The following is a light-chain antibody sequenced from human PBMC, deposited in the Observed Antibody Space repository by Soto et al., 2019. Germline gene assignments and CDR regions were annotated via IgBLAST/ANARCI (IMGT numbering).Light chain of an antibody. Sequence: EIVMTQSPATLSVSPGERATLSCRASQSVNIYLGWYQQKPGQAPRLLIFGASYRATGIPARFSGSGSGTEFNLTISSLQSEDFAVYFCQQYDDWLRLTFGGGTKVEIK. CDR3: QQYDDWLRLT. CDR1: QSVNIY. V-gene: IGKV3D-15*01. J-gene: IGKJ4*01. CDR2: GAS.